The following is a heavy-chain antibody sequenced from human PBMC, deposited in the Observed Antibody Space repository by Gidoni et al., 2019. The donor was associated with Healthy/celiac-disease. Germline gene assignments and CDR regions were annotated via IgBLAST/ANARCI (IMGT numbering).Heavy chain of an antibody. D-gene: IGHD3-10*01. V-gene: IGHV3-53*01. CDR2: IFCGCSP. J-gene: IGHJ3*02. Sequence: EVQLVASGGGLIQPGGSLRLSCAASGFTVSSNYMSWVRQAPGKGLGWVSVIFCGCSPNLANSVKGRFNILRDNSKNPLYPQINRLRAEETGVDFCARSPGGAGAFDILGQGTMVPVSS. CDR1: GFTVSSNY. CDR3: ARSPGGAGAFDI.